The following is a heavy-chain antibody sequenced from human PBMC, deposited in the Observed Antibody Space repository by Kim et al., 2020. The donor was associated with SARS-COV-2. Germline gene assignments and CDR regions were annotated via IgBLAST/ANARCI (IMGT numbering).Heavy chain of an antibody. Sequence: GGSLRLSCAASGFTFSSYGMHWVRQAPGKGLEWVAVISYDGSNKYYADSVKGRFTISRDNSKNTLYLQMNSLRAEDTAVYYCAKEGSLGVLWFGELSPGYFDYWGQGTLVTVSS. CDR1: GFTFSSYG. CDR3: AKEGSLGVLWFGELSPGYFDY. V-gene: IGHV3-30*18. CDR2: ISYDGSNK. D-gene: IGHD3-10*01. J-gene: IGHJ4*02.